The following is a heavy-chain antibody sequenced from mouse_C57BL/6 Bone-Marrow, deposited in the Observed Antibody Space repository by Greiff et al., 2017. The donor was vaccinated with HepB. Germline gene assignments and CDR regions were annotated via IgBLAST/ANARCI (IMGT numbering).Heavy chain of an antibody. D-gene: IGHD4-1*01. J-gene: IGHJ3*01. Sequence: EVQRVESGGGLVQPGGSLKLSCAASGFTFSDYYMYWVRQTPEKRLEWVAYISNGGGSTYYPDTVKGRFTISRDNAKNTLYLQMSRLKSEDTAMYYCARQGDWGAYWGQGTLVTVSA. CDR2: ISNGGGST. CDR1: GFTFSDYY. CDR3: ARQGDWGAY. V-gene: IGHV5-12*01.